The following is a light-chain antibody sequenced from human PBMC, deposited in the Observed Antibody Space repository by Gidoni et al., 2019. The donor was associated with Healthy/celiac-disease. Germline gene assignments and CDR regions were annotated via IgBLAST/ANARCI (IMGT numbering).Light chain of an antibody. CDR1: SIRSYY. J-gene: IGLJ2*01. CDR2: GKN. CDR3: NSRDISGNHVV. Sequence: SSELTQDPAVSVALGQTVRITCQVDSIRSYYAGWYQQKPGQAPVLVIYGKNNLPSGIQDRFSGASSGNTSSLTITGAHAEDEADYYCNSRDISGNHVVFGVGTKLTVL. V-gene: IGLV3-19*01.